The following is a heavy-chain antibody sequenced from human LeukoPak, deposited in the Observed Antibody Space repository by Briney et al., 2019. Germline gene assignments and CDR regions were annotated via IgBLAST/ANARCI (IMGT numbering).Heavy chain of an antibody. Sequence: GGSLRLSCSASGFTFSSYAMHWVRQAPRKGLEYVSAISSDGVTTYYADSVKGRFTISRDNSKNTLYLQMSSLRAEDTAAYYCVKAMATYGYRVPFDYWGQGTLVTVSS. CDR1: GFTFSSYA. V-gene: IGHV3-64D*09. J-gene: IGHJ4*02. CDR3: VKAMATYGYRVPFDY. CDR2: ISSDGVTT. D-gene: IGHD5-18*01.